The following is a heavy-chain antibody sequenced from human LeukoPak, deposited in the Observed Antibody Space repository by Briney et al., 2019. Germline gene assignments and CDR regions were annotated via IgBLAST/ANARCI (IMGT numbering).Heavy chain of an antibody. D-gene: IGHD6-19*01. Sequence: WETLSLTCAVYGGPFSVYYWTWIRQPPGKGLEGVGDINLSGGTKYNPPLKGRVTISADTTNDQFFLRIITATGADTAFYYCVRGVSGWYGFDYWGQGTLVTVSS. CDR2: INLSGGT. J-gene: IGHJ4*02. V-gene: IGHV4-34*01. CDR1: GGPFSVYY. CDR3: VRGVSGWYGFDY.